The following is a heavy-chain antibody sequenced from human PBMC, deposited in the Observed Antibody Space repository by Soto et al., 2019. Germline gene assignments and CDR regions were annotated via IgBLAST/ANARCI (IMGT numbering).Heavy chain of an antibody. Sequence: VQLVESGGGLVQPGESLRLSCGGSGFTFSSYWMYWVRQTPGRGLVWVSRLNSDGSSTSYADSVKGRFTISRDNVKNVLYLQMNTLRAEDAAVYYCARGREYAMDVWGKGTTVTVSS. V-gene: IGHV3-74*01. CDR3: ARGREYAMDV. CDR1: GFTFSSYW. CDR2: LNSDGSST. J-gene: IGHJ6*03.